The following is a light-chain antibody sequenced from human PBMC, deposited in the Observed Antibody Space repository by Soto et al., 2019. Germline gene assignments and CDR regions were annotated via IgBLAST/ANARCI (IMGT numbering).Light chain of an antibody. CDR1: QTISSW. J-gene: IGKJ5*01. CDR3: QQTYSTPIT. CDR2: AAS. Sequence: DIQLTQSPSTLSGSVGDRVTLTCRASQTISSWLAWYQQKPGKAPKLLIYAASSLQSGVPSRFSGSGSGTDFTLTISSLQPEDFVTYYCQQTYSTPITFGQGTRLEIK. V-gene: IGKV1-39*01.